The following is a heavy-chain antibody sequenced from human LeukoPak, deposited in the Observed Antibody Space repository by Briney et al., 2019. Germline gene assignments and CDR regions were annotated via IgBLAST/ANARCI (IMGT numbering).Heavy chain of an antibody. CDR2: IYISGST. Sequence: SETLSLTCTVSGGFISSYYWSWIRQPAGKGLEWIGRIYISGSTNYNPSLKSRVTMSVDTSMNQFSLKLSSVTAADTAVYYCAATDDYYDSSAFDSWGQGTLVTVSS. CDR3: AATDDYYDSSAFDS. J-gene: IGHJ4*02. V-gene: IGHV4-4*07. CDR1: GGFISSYY. D-gene: IGHD3-22*01.